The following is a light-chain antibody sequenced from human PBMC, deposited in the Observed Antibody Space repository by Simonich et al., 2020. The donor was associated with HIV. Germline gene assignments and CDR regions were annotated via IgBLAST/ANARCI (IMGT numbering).Light chain of an antibody. J-gene: IGKJ1*01. CDR2: WAS. CDR3: QQYYSTPPT. Sequence: DIVMTQSPDSLAVSLGERATINCKSSQSLLYSSNNKNYLAWYQQKPGQPPNLLIYWASTRESGVPDRFSASGSGTDFTLTISSLQAEDVAVYYCQQYYSTPPTFGQGTKVEIK. CDR1: QSLLYSSNNKNY. V-gene: IGKV4-1*01.